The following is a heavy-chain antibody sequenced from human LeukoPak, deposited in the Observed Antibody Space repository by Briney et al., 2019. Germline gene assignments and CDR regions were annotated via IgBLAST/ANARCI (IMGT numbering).Heavy chain of an antibody. CDR3: ARGRAEMATIL. J-gene: IGHJ4*02. D-gene: IGHD5-24*01. CDR1: VYTFTGYY. V-gene: IGHV1-2*06. Sequence: GASVKVSCKASVYTFTGYYMHWVRQAPGHGLEWMGRSNPNSCGTNYAQKFQGRVTMTRDTSISTAYMELSRLRSDDTAVYYCARGRAEMATILWGQGTLVTVSS. CDR2: SNPNSCGT.